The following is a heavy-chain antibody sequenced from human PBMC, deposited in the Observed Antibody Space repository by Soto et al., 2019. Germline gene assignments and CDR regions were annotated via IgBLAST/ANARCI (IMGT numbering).Heavy chain of an antibody. Sequence: PSETLSLTXTVSGGSISSSDFYWGWLRQSPGKGLERIGSIYHSGSTNYNPYLKSRVTISVDMSKNQFSLKLSSVTAADTAVYYCARGRENIAARRLGYYYFYMDVWDKGTTVTVSS. J-gene: IGHJ6*03. CDR1: GGSISSSDFY. CDR3: ARGRENIAARRLGYYYFYMDV. V-gene: IGHV4-39*07. D-gene: IGHD6-6*01. CDR2: IYHSGST.